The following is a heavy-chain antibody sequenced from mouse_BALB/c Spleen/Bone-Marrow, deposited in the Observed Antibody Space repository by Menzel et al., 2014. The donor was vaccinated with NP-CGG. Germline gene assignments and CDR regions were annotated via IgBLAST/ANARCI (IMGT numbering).Heavy chain of an antibody. J-gene: IGHJ4*01. Sequence: QLVDTGGGLVQPKGSLKLSCAASGFTFNTYAMHWVCQAPVKGLEWVARIRSKSNNYATYYADSVKDRFTISRDDSQSMLCLQMNNLKTEDTAMYYCVREDVLFALDYWDQGASVTISS. CDR3: VREDVLFALDY. CDR2: IRSKSNNYAT. CDR1: GFTFNTYA. V-gene: IGHV10-3*03.